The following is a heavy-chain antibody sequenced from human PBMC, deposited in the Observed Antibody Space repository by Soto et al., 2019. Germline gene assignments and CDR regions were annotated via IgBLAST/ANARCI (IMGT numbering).Heavy chain of an antibody. CDR2: INGDGSIT. CDR1: GFTFSSYW. D-gene: IGHD3-3*01. V-gene: IGHV3-74*01. Sequence: QPGGSLRLSCAASGFTFSSYWMHWVRQAPGEGLVWVSRINGDGSITTYADSVKGQFSISRDNAKNSLYLQMNSLRAEDTAVYYCTRDPYVLRFLEWLPPGGEYAMDVWGQGTTVTVSS. J-gene: IGHJ6*02. CDR3: TRDPYVLRFLEWLPPGGEYAMDV.